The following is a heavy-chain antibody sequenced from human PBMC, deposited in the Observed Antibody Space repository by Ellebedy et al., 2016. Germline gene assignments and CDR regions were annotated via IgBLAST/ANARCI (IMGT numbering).Heavy chain of an antibody. CDR3: ARGGPSFGECVDY. CDR2: ISGSGGST. CDR1: GFTFSSYA. J-gene: IGHJ4*02. V-gene: IGHV3-23*01. D-gene: IGHD3-10*01. Sequence: GESLKISXAASGFTFSSYAMSWVRQAPGKGLEWVSAISGSGGSTYYADSVKGRFTISRDNSKNTLYLQMSSLRAEDTAVYYCARGGPSFGECVDYWGQGTLVTVSS.